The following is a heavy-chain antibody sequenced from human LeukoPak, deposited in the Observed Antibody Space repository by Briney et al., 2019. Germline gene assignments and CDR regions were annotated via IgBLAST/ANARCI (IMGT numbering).Heavy chain of an antibody. V-gene: IGHV4-38-2*02. J-gene: IGHJ1*01. D-gene: IGHD3-16*01. CDR1: GYSISSGYY. CDR3: ARDSYGRPVQN. Sequence: PSETLSLTCTVSGYSISSGYYWGWIRQPPGKGLEWIGNIYHSGSTYYNPSLKSRVTISVDTSKNQFSLKLSSVTAADTAVYYCARDSYGRPVQNWGQGTLVIVSS. CDR2: IYHSGST.